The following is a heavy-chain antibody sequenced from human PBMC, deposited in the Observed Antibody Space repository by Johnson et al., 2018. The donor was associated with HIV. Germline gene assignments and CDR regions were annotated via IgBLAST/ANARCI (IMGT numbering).Heavy chain of an antibody. V-gene: IGHV3-7*01. CDR2: IKQEGSVK. Sequence: MLLVESGGGLVQPGGSLRLSCAASRFIFSSYWMGWVRQAPGRGLEGEANIKQEGSVKSYVDSVKGRFPIFRDNAKSSLYLQMNSLRVEDTAIYYCARRMVVGYHALDFWGQGTVVSVPS. D-gene: IGHD2-21*01. CDR3: ARRMVVGYHALDF. CDR1: RFIFSSYW. J-gene: IGHJ3*01.